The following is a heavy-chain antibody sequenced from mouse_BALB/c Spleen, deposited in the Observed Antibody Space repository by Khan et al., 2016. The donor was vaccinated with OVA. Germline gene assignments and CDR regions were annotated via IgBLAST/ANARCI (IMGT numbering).Heavy chain of an antibody. V-gene: IGHV5-9*03. CDR3: AQSNYGTVAY. D-gene: IGHD2-1*01. CDR2: ISSGGDNT. J-gene: IGHJ3*01. Sequence: EVELVESGGGLVKPGGSLKLSCAASGFTFSSYTMSWVRQTPEKRLEWVANISSGGDNTYYPDSVKGRVTISRDNAKNNLYLQMSSLRSEDTALYYCAQSNYGTVAYWGQGTLVTVSA. CDR1: GFTFSSYT.